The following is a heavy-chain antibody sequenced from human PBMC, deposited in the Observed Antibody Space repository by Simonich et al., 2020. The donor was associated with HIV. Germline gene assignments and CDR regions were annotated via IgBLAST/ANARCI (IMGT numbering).Heavy chain of an antibody. V-gene: IGHV4-34*01. D-gene: IGHD2-2*01. CDR3: ARGFYQRLYYFDY. Sequence: QVQLQQWGAGLLKPSETLSLTCAVYGGSFSGYYWSWIRQPPGKGLEWIGEINHSGSTNYNPSLKSRVTISVDTSKNQFSLKVSSVTAADTAVYYCARGFYQRLYYFDYWGQGTLVTVSS. J-gene: IGHJ4*02. CDR1: GGSFSGYY. CDR2: INHSGST.